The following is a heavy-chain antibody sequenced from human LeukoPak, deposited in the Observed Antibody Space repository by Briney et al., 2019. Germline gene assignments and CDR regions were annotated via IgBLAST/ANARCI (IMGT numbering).Heavy chain of an antibody. D-gene: IGHD3-22*01. Sequence: GGSLRLSCAASGFTFSNAWMNWVRQAPGKGLEWVGRIKSKTDGGTTDYAAPVKGRFTISRDDPKNTLYLQMNSLKTEDTAVYYCSTTYYYDSSEGYWGQGTLVTVSS. J-gene: IGHJ4*02. CDR3: STTYYYDSSEGY. CDR1: GFTFSNAW. CDR2: IKSKTDGGTT. V-gene: IGHV3-15*07.